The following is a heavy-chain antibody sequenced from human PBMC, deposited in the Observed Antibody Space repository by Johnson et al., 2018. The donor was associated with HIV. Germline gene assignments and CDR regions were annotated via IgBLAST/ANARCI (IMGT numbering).Heavy chain of an antibody. CDR2: IRYDGSNK. J-gene: IGHJ3*02. CDR3: ARDGSQVADAFDI. CDR1: GFTFSSYA. Sequence: QMQLVESGGGVVQPGRSLRLSCAASGFTFSSYAMHWVRQAPGKGLEWVAFIRYDGSNKYYADSVKGRFTISRDNSKNTLYLQMNSLRAEDTAVYYCARDGSQVADAFDIWGQGTMVTVSS. V-gene: IGHV3-30*02.